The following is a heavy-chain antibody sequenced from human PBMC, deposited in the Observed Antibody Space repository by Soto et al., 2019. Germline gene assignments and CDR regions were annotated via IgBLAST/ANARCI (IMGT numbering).Heavy chain of an antibody. Sequence: PSETLSLTCAVSGGSISSSNWWSWVRQPPGKGLEWIGEIYHSGSTNYNPSLKSRVTISVDKSKNQFSLKLSSVTAADTAVYYCARDLWYSGSYSIGFFDYWGQGTLVTVSS. CDR1: GGSISSSNW. V-gene: IGHV4-4*02. CDR2: IYHSGST. CDR3: ARDLWYSGSYSIGFFDY. D-gene: IGHD1-26*01. J-gene: IGHJ4*02.